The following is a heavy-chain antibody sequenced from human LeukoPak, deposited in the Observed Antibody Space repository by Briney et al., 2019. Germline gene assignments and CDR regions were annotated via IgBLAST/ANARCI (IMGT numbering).Heavy chain of an antibody. CDR3: ARGSMAAAYVGLDI. CDR1: GFIFWGYA. V-gene: IGHV3-30*01. Sequence: GGSLRLSCAASGFIFWGYAMHWVRQAPGKGLEWVAAIWYDGSNEYYADSVKGRFTISRDNSKNTLYLQMNSLRAEDTGVYYCARGSMAAAYVGLDIWGQGTMVTVSS. J-gene: IGHJ3*02. CDR2: IWYDGSNE. D-gene: IGHD3-10*02.